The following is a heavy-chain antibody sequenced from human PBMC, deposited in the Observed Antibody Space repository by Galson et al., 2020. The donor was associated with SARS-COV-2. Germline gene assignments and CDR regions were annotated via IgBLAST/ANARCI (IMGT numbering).Heavy chain of an antibody. CDR1: GYTFNRYG. D-gene: IGHD1-26*01. J-gene: IGHJ4*02. CDR2: ISCNNGNT. CDR3: AREEDPTDFNPYFDY. Sequence: ASVKVSCKASGYTFNRYGISWVRQAPGQGLEWLGWISCNNGNTNYPQKFQGRVTMTTDKWTNTVYMELRSLRSDDTAMYYCAREEDPTDFNPYFDYWGQGTQVTVSS. V-gene: IGHV1-18*04.